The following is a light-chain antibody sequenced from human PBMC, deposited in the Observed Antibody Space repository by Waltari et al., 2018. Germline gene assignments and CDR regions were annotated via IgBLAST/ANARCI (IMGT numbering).Light chain of an antibody. CDR2: EVS. Sequence: QSALTQPASVSGSPGQSIPTSCPGPSSAVGGHNYVSGSQQHPGKAPKLMIYEVSKRPSGVSNRFSGSKSGNTASLTISGLQAEDEADYYCSSYTSSSTPVVFGGGTKLTVL. V-gene: IGLV2-14*01. CDR1: SSAVGGHNY. CDR3: SSYTSSSTPVV. J-gene: IGLJ2*01.